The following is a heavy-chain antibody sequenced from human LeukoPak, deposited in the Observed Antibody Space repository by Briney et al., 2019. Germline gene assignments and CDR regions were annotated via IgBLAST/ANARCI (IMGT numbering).Heavy chain of an antibody. V-gene: IGHV1-69*13. CDR1: GYTFTSYG. J-gene: IGHJ3*02. Sequence: GASVKVSCKASGYTFTSYGISWVRQAPGQGLEWMGGIIPIFGTANYAQKFQGRVTITADESTSTAYMELSSLRSEDTAVYYCARDLYSSSLKRAFDIWGQGTMVTVSS. CDR3: ARDLYSSSLKRAFDI. D-gene: IGHD6-13*01. CDR2: IIPIFGTA.